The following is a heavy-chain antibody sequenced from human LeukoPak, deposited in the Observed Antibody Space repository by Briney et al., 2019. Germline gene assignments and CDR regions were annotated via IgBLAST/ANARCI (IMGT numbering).Heavy chain of an antibody. CDR1: GYSFTSYW. CDR2: IYPGDSDT. Sequence: RGESLKISCKGSGYSFTSYWIGWVRQMPGKGLEWMGIIYPGDSDTRYSPSFQGQVTISADKSISTAYLQWSSLKASDTAMYYCARLQVELPRGENHIDYWGQGTLVTVSS. V-gene: IGHV5-51*01. CDR3: ARLQVELPRGENHIDY. J-gene: IGHJ4*02. D-gene: IGHD3-16*01.